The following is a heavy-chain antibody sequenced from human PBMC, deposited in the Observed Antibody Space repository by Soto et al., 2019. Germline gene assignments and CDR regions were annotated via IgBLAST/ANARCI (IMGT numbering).Heavy chain of an antibody. Sequence: SETLSLTCTVSGGSISSYYWSWIRQPPGKGLGWLGYIYYSGSTNYNPSLTSRVTISVDTSKNQFSLKLSSVTAADTAVYYCARNRRDTAMVSYYYYGMDVWGQGTTVTVSS. CDR3: ARNRRDTAMVSYYYYGMDV. J-gene: IGHJ6*02. CDR2: IYYSGST. D-gene: IGHD5-18*01. CDR1: GGSISSYY. V-gene: IGHV4-59*01.